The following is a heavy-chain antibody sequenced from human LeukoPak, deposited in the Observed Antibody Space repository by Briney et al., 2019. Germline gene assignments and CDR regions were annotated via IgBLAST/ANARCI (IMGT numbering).Heavy chain of an antibody. CDR3: ATLRIVGATPAFDY. Sequence: ASVKVSCKVSGYTLTELSMHWVRQAPGKGLEWMGGFDPEDGEIIYAQKFQGGVTMTEDTSTDTAYMELSSLRSEDTAVYYCATLRIVGATPAFDYWGQGTLVTVSS. CDR1: GYTLTELS. V-gene: IGHV1-24*01. J-gene: IGHJ4*02. CDR2: FDPEDGEI. D-gene: IGHD1-26*01.